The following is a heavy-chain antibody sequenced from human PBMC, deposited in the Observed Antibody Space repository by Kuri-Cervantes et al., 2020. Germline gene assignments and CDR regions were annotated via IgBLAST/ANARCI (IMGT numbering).Heavy chain of an antibody. CDR2: IYYSGST. CDR3: ARDMRELGIY. D-gene: IGHD1-26*01. V-gene: IGHV4-61*01. Sequence: GSLRLSCTVSGGSVSSGSYYWSWIRQPPGKGLEWIGYIYYSGSTYYNPSLKSRVTISVDTSKNQFSLKLSSVTAADTAVYYCARDMRELGIYWGQGTLVTVSS. J-gene: IGHJ4*02. CDR1: GGSVSSGSYY.